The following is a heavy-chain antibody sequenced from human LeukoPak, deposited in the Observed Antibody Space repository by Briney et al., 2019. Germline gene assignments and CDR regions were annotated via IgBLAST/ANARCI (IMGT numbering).Heavy chain of an antibody. CDR2: MYGDMRDI. D-gene: IGHD5-12*01. CDR3: ARDLGLRGST. Sequence: PGGSLRLSCAASGFTFTSYWMSWVRQAPGRGLVWVSRMYGDMRDISYADSVKGRFTISRDNAKNTVYLQMNSLRGEDTAVYYCARDLGLRGSTWGQGTLVTVSS. J-gene: IGHJ5*02. V-gene: IGHV3-74*01. CDR1: GFTFTSYW.